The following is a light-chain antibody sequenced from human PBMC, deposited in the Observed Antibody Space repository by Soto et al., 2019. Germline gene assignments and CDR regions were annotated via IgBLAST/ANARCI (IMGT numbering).Light chain of an antibody. J-gene: IGKJ4*01. CDR1: QSISTY. CDR3: QQSYTAPLT. V-gene: IGKV1-39*01. CDR2: AAS. Sequence: DIQITQSPSSRSASVVDRVTITCLASQSISTYLNWYQQKPGKAPNLLIFAASTLQSGVPSRFSGSGSGTDFTLAIRSLQPEDFATYYCQQSYTAPLTFGGGTKVDIK.